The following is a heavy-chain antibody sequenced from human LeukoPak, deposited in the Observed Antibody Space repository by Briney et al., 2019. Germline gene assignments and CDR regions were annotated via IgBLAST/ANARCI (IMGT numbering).Heavy chain of an antibody. V-gene: IGHV3-30-3*01. Sequence: HPGGSLRLSCAASGFTFSSYAMRWVRQAPGRGLEWVAVISYDGFNKRYADSVKGRFNISRDNSKNTLSLQMNSLRAEDTAVYYCARVLTAKSERWPQFTPFDFWGQGTLVTVSS. CDR2: ISYDGFNK. D-gene: IGHD5-24*01. J-gene: IGHJ4*02. CDR1: GFTFSSYA. CDR3: ARVLTAKSERWPQFTPFDF.